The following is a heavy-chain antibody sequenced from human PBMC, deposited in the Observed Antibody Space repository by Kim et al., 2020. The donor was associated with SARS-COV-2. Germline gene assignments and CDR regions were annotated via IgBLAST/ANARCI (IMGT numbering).Heavy chain of an antibody. CDR2: ISSSSSYT. J-gene: IGHJ6*02. Sequence: GGSLRLSCAASGFTFSDYYMSWIRQAPGKGLEWVSYISSSSSYTNYADSVKGRFTISRDNPKNSLYLQMNSLRAEDTAVYYCARDPKGYDFWSGVSLNYYYYGMDVWGQGTTVTVSS. V-gene: IGHV3-11*05. D-gene: IGHD3-3*01. CDR3: ARDPKGYDFWSGVSLNYYYYGMDV. CDR1: GFTFSDYY.